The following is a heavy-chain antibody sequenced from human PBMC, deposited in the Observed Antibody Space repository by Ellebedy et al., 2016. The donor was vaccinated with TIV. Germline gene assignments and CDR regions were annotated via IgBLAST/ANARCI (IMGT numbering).Heavy chain of an antibody. J-gene: IGHJ6*03. Sequence: SETLSLTCTASGGSLSSYYWSWVRQPPAKGLEWIGYIYDTGSTSYSPSLRSRVSISIDTSKNQFSLRLNSVTAADTAVYYCAREAVEVATVEDFYYYMDAWGKGTTVTVSS. CDR1: GGSLSSYY. V-gene: IGHV4-59*01. CDR3: AREAVEVATVEDFYYYMDA. CDR2: IYDTGST. D-gene: IGHD5-24*01.